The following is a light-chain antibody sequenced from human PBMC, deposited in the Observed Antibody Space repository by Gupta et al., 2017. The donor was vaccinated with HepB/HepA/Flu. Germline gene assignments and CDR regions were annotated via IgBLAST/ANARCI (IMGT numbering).Light chain of an antibody. V-gene: IGKV3-11*01. CDR1: QNIRTS. J-gene: IGKJ1*01. CDR2: DVS. CDR3: QQRNTWPRT. Sequence: EIVLTQSPATLALSQGERVALSCRASQNIRTSLAWYQHKPGQPPRLLIYDVSNRATGVPAKFAGSGSGTDFTLAISSLEPEDFAVYYCQQRNTWPRTFGQGTKVEI.